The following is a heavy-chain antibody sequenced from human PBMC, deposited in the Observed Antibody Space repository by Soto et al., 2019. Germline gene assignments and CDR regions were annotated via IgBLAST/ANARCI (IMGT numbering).Heavy chain of an antibody. Sequence: QVQLQESGPGLVKPSGTLSLTCAVSGGSISSSNWWSWVRQPPGKGLEWIGEIYHSGSTNYNPSLKSRVTIPVDKSKNQFSLKLSSVTAADTAVYYCARDLYGDHDYYYYGMDVWGQGTTVTVSS. CDR3: ARDLYGDHDYYYYGMDV. V-gene: IGHV4-4*02. D-gene: IGHD4-17*01. CDR2: IYHSGST. CDR1: GGSISSSNW. J-gene: IGHJ6*02.